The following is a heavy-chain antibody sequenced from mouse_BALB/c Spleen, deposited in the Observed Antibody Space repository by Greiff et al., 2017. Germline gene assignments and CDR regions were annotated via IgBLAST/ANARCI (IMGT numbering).Heavy chain of an antibody. Sequence: VQLVESGAELARPGASVKMSCKASGYTFTSYTMHWVKQRPGQGLEWIGYINPSSGYTNYNQKFKDKATLTADKSSSTAYMQLSSLTSEDSAVYYCARGYYYGSSDAMDYWGQGTSVTVSS. V-gene: IGHV1-4*01. D-gene: IGHD1-1*01. CDR1: GYTFTSYT. CDR2: INPSSGYT. CDR3: ARGYYYGSSDAMDY. J-gene: IGHJ4*01.